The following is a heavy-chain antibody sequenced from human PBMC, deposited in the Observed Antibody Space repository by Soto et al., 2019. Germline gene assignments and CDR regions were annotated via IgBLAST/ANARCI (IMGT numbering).Heavy chain of an antibody. CDR1: GFTFSSYG. V-gene: IGHV3-30*03. J-gene: IGHJ5*02. CDR3: ATDFWDGYNPYNWFDP. D-gene: IGHD5-12*01. Sequence: GGALRLSCAASGFTFSSYGMHWVRQAPGKGLEWVAVISYDGSNKYYADSVKGRFTISRDNSKNTLYLQMNSLRAEDTAVYYCATDFWDGYNPYNWFDPWGQGTLVTVSS. CDR2: ISYDGSNK.